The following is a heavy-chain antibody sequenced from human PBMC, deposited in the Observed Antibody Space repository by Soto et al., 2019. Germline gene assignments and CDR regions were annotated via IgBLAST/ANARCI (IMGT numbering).Heavy chain of an antibody. V-gene: IGHV1-2*02. J-gene: IGHJ5*02. D-gene: IGHD5-18*01. CDR3: ARGGRYSYGYRHWFDP. CDR2: INPNSGGT. CDR1: GYTFTGDY. Sequence: QVQLVQSGAEVKKPGASVKVSCKASGYTFTGDYMHWVRQAPGQGPEWMGWINPNSGGTNYAQKQQGRVTMTSDTSISTAYKELSRLRSDDTAVYYCARGGRYSYGYRHWFDPWGQGTLVTVSS.